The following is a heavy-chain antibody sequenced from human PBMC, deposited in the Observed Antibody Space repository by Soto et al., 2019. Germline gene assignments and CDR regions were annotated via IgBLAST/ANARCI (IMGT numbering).Heavy chain of an antibody. D-gene: IGHD6-13*01. V-gene: IGHV4-59*02. CDR3: ARSYSSHVFDWFDP. J-gene: IGHJ5*02. CDR1: GDSVTSHY. CDR2: IYYSGTT. Sequence: PSETLSLTCSFSGDSVTSHYLTWIRQPPGKGLEWIGYIYYSGTTNYNPSLKSRVTISVDTSKNQFSLNLSSVTAADTAVYYCARSYSSHVFDWFDPWGQGTLVTVSS.